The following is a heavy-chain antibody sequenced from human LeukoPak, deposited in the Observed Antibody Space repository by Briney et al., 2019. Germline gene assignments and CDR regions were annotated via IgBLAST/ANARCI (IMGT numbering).Heavy chain of an antibody. V-gene: IGHV3-11*04. D-gene: IGHD3-10*01. CDR3: ARGGDYGSGNYFDY. CDR2: ISSGDSTI. Sequence: GGSLRLSCAASGFTFSDYYMTWIRQAPGKGLEWVSYISSGDSTIFYADSVKGRFTISRDNAKNSLYLQMNSLRVEDTAVYYCARGGDYGSGNYFDYWGQGTLVTVSS. CDR1: GFTFSDYY. J-gene: IGHJ4*02.